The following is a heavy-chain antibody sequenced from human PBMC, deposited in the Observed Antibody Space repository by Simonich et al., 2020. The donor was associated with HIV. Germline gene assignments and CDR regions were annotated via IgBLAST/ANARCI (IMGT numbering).Heavy chain of an antibody. CDR1: GGSFSGYY. CDR3: ARVIFVTSAGFDY. D-gene: IGHD3-3*02. Sequence: QVRLQQWGAGLLKPSKTLSLTCAVYGGSFSGYYWSWFRQPPGKGLEWIGECNHSGTTNYNPSLKSRFTISRDTAKNQFSLKLSSVTAADTAIYYCARVIFVTSAGFDYWGQGTLVTVSS. CDR2: CNHSGTT. V-gene: IGHV4-34*01. J-gene: IGHJ4*02.